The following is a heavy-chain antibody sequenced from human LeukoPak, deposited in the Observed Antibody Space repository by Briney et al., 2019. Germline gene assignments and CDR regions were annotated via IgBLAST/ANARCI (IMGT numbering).Heavy chain of an antibody. J-gene: IGHJ6*03. V-gene: IGHV3-30*02. CDR3: AKPSDDILSGYLYYYYMDV. CDR1: GFTFSNSD. CDR2: TRYDGSNI. Sequence: GGSLRLSCAASGFTFSNSDMHWVRQGPGKGLEWVAFTRYDGSNIQYADSVKGRFTISRDNSKNTLFLQMSSLRREDTAVYYCAKPSDDILSGYLYYYYMDVWGKGTTVTVSS. D-gene: IGHD3-9*01.